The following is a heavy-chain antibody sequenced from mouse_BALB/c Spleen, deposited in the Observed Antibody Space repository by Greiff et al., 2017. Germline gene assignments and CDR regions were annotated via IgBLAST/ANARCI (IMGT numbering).Heavy chain of an antibody. V-gene: IGHV1-9*01. D-gene: IGHD2-4*01. J-gene: IGHJ3*01. CDR2: ILPGSGST. CDR3: ARHYDYDEGVAY. Sequence: VQRVESGAELMKPGASVKISCKATGYTFSSYWIEWVKQRPGHGLEWIGEILPGSGSTNYNEKFKGKATFTADTSSNTAYMQLSSLTSEDSAVYYCARHYDYDEGVAYWGQGTLVTVSA. CDR1: GYTFSSYW.